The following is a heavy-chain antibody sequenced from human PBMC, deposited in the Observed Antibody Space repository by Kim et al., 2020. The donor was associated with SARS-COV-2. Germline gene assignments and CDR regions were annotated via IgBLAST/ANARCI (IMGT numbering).Heavy chain of an antibody. Sequence: TETLSLTCTVSDDSLSSSNYNWGWMRQSPGKGLEYIGSISYSGTTNYNPSLNSRLTISVDTSKKQFSLKLNSVTAADTALYYRARRGGYGRTFDSWGHGT. CDR2: ISYSGTT. CDR3: ARRGGYGRTFDS. CDR1: DDSLSSSNYN. D-gene: IGHD5-18*01. V-gene: IGHV4-39*01. J-gene: IGHJ5*01.